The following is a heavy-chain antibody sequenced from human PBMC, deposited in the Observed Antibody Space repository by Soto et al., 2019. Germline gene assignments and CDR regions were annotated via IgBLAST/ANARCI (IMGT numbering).Heavy chain of an antibody. Sequence: SETLSLTCTVSGDSISSSSYYWDWIRQPPGKGLEWIGSIYYSGSTYYNPSLKSRVTISVDTSKNQFSLKLSSVTAADTAVYYCASPGPRLLWFGEFHYWGQGTLVTSPQ. J-gene: IGHJ4*02. CDR1: GDSISSSSYY. CDR3: ASPGPRLLWFGEFHY. D-gene: IGHD3-10*01. CDR2: IYYSGST. V-gene: IGHV4-39*07.